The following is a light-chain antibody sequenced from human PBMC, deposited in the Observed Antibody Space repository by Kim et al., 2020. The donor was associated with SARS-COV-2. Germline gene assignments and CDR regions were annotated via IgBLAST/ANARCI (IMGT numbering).Light chain of an antibody. CDR2: TNN. J-gene: IGLJ2*01. Sequence: QSVLTQPPSVSGTPGQRVSISCSGGTCNIETNTVNWYQQLQGAAPKLLIHTNNQRPSGVPDRFSGSRFGTSASLTISGLQSEDEADYFCAAWEDSPDGYVVFGGGTKVTVL. CDR1: TCNIETNT. CDR3: AAWEDSPDGYVV. V-gene: IGLV1-44*01.